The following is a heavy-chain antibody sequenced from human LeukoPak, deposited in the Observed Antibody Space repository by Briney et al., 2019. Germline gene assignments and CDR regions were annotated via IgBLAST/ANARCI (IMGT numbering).Heavy chain of an antibody. V-gene: IGHV4-59*01. D-gene: IGHD5-24*01. Sequence: SETLSLTCTVSGGSISSYYWSWIRQPPGKGLEWIGYIYYSGSTNYNPSLKSGVTISVDTSKNQFSLKLSSVTAADTAVYYCARGNGYSGWFDPWGQGTLVTVSS. J-gene: IGHJ5*02. CDR2: IYYSGST. CDR3: ARGNGYSGWFDP. CDR1: GGSISSYY.